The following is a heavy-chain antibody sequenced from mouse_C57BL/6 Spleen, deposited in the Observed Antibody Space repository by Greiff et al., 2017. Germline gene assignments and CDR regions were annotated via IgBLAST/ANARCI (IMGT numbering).Heavy chain of an antibody. V-gene: IGHV1-69*01. CDR1: GYTFTSYW. CDR3: ARRRDWDEDFDY. D-gene: IGHD4-1*01. CDR2: IDPSDSYT. Sequence: VPLQQAGAELVMPGASVKLSCKASGYTFTSYWMHWVKQRPGQGLEWIGEIDPSDSYTNYNQKFKGKSTLTVDKSSSTAYMQLSSLTSEDSAVYYCARRRDWDEDFDYWGQGTTLTVSS. J-gene: IGHJ2*01.